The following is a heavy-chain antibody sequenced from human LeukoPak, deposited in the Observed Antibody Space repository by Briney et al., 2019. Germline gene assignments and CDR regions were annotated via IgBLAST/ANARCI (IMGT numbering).Heavy chain of an antibody. CDR2: IGTAGDT. J-gene: IGHJ4*02. CDR1: GFTFSSYD. D-gene: IGHD4-17*01. V-gene: IGHV3-13*01. CDR3: ARDSHGDYSFDY. Sequence: GGSLRLSCAASGFTFSSYDMHWVRQATGKGLEWVSAIGTAGDTYYPGSVKGRFTISRENAKNSLYLQMNSLRAGDTAVYYCARDSHGDYSFDYWGQGILVTVSS.